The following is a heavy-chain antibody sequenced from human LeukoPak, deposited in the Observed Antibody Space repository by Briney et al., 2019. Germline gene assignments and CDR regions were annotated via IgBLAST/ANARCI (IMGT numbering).Heavy chain of an antibody. CDR3: KIPGGSYFNYYYYIGV. CDR1: GFTFSSYA. Sequence: QPGGSLRLSCAASGFTFSSYAMSWVRQAPGKGLEWVSAIRNGGGTMYYADSVKGRFTISRDNSKNTLYLQMNSLRAEDTAVYYCKIPGGSYFNYYYYIGVWGKGTTVTVSS. D-gene: IGHD1-26*01. CDR2: IRNGGGTM. J-gene: IGHJ6*03. V-gene: IGHV3-23*01.